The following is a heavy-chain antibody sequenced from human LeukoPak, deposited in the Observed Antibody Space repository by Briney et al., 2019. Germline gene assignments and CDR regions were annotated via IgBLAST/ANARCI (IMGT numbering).Heavy chain of an antibody. CDR3: ARLITMVRGFYFYYMDV. Sequence: PGGSLRLSCAASGFTFSTNYMNWVRQAPGKGLEWVSVIYSGGSTYYTDSVKGRFTISRDNSSNTLYLQMNALRAEDTAVYYCARLITMVRGFYFYYMDVWGKGTTVTVSS. CDR1: GFTFSTNY. D-gene: IGHD3-10*01. J-gene: IGHJ6*03. V-gene: IGHV3-53*01. CDR2: IYSGGST.